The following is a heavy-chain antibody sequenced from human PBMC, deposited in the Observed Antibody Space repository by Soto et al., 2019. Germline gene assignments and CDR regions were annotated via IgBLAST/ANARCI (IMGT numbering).Heavy chain of an antibody. J-gene: IGHJ6*02. CDR2: INPSGGST. V-gene: IGHV1-46*01. D-gene: IGHD2-15*01. CDR1: GYTFTSYY. CDR3: ASATPPYYYGMDV. Sequence: ASVKVPCKASGYTFTSYYMHWVRQAPGQGLEWMGIINPSGGSTSYAQKFQGRVTMTRDTSTSTVYMELSSLRSEDTAVYYCASATPPYYYGMDVWGQGTTVTVSS.